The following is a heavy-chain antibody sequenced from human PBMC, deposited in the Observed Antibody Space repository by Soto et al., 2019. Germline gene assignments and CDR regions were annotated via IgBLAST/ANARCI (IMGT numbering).Heavy chain of an antibody. Sequence: GGSLRLSCAASGFTFSGSGIHGVRQASGKGLEWVGRIRTKTNNYATAYAASVKGRFTISRDDSKNMAYLQMNSLKTEDTAVYYCTAMAGIDYWGQGTLVTVSS. J-gene: IGHJ4*02. CDR2: IRTKTNNYAT. V-gene: IGHV3-73*01. D-gene: IGHD6-19*01. CDR1: GFTFSGSG. CDR3: TAMAGIDY.